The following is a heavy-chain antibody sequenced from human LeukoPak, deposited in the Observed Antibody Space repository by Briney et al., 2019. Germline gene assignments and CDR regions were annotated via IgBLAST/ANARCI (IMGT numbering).Heavy chain of an antibody. J-gene: IGHJ6*03. D-gene: IGHD2-15*01. Sequence: ASVKVSCKASGYTFTGYYMHWVRQAPGQGLEWMGWINPNSGGTNYAQKFQGRVTMTRETSISTAYMELSSLRSEHTAVYYGARGVVAATFYYYMDVGGKGTTVTVPS. V-gene: IGHV1-2*02. CDR1: GYTFTGYY. CDR3: ARGVVAATFYYYMDV. CDR2: INPNSGGT.